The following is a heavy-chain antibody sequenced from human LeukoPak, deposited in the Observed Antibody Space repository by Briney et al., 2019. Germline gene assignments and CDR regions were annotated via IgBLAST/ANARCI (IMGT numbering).Heavy chain of an antibody. CDR3: ARDGDYHYFDC. CDR2: IYIIGVT. J-gene: IGHJ4*02. Sequence: SETLSVTCLDSRGSISREYWSWMGQPAGRELEGMGRIYIIGVTNYNPSPKRRVNMSEHTSKNQFSLKLSSVTAADTAVEYCARDGDYHYFDCWGQGTLVTVSS. D-gene: IGHD4-17*01. CDR1: RGSISREY. V-gene: IGHV4-4*07.